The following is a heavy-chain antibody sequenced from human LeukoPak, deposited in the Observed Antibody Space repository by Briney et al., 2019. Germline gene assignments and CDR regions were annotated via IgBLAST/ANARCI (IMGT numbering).Heavy chain of an antibody. V-gene: IGHV4-34*01. CDR2: INHSGST. CDR1: GFTFNSYG. CDR3: ARGLVPEGHHYYYYMDV. D-gene: IGHD6-13*01. J-gene: IGHJ6*03. Sequence: GTLRLSCAASGFTFNSYGMSWVRQPPGKGLEWIGEINHSGSTNYNPSLKSRVTISVDTSKNQFSLKLSSVTAADTAVYYCARGLVPEGHHYYYYMDVWGKGTTVTVSS.